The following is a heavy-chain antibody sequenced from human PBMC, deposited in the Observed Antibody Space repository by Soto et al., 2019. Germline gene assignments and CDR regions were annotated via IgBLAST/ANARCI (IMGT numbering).Heavy chain of an antibody. Sequence: EVKLVESGGVLVQAGGSLRLSCAVSGFTLNNYWMSWVRQAPGRGLEWVANIGLDGSEEFYVAAAKGRFTISRDNARNSLHLQMNSPRAEDTGVYYCAKDGGKVEFGNLGKGTLGTV. V-gene: IGHV3-7*04. J-gene: IGHJ4*02. D-gene: IGHD2-15*01. CDR2: IGLDGSEE. CDR3: AKDGGKVEFGN. CDR1: GFTLNNYW.